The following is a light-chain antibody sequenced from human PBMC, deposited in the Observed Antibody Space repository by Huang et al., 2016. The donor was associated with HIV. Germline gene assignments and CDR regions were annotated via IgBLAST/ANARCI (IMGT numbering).Light chain of an antibody. J-gene: IGKJ2*01. CDR3: QQTHTSPFT. CDR1: QSISSH. CDR2: AGT. Sequence: DVQMTQSPSSLSASLGDRVTITCRPSQSISSHLNWYQQKPGKAPSLLIHAGTTLQSGVPSRFSGGASGTDFTLTISSLRPEDFATYYCQQTHTSPFTFGQGTKLEIK. V-gene: IGKV1-39*01.